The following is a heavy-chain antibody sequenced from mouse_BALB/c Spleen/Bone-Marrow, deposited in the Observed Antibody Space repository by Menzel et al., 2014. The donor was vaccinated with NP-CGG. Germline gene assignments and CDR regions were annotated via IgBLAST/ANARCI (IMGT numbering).Heavy chain of an antibody. CDR3: AREVYGSWFAY. J-gene: IGHJ3*01. D-gene: IGHD2-2*01. V-gene: IGHV1-4*01. CDR1: GYTFTYYT. CDR2: INPNSDYT. Sequence: QVQLQQSGAELARPGASVRMSCKASGYTFTYYTMYWVKRRPGQGLEWIGYINPNSDYTNYNQKFKDKATLTADKSSSTAYMQLSSPTSEDSAVYYCAREVYGSWFAYWGQGTLVTVSA.